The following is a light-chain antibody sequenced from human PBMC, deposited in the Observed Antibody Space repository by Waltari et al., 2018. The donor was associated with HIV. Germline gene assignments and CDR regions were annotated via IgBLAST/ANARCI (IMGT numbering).Light chain of an antibody. Sequence: QSVLTQPPSVSGAPGQRVTLSCTGRHPHIATHDVHWYQQPPGTAPQLLIYNNNNRPSGVPDRFSASKSGTSASLAITGLQPEDETDYYCQSYDSSLSASVFGGGTKLTVL. J-gene: IGLJ2*01. CDR1: HPHIATHD. CDR3: QSYDSSLSASV. V-gene: IGLV1-40*01. CDR2: NNN.